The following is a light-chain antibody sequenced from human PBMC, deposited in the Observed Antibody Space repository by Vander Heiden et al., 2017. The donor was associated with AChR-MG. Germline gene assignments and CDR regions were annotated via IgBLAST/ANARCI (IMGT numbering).Light chain of an antibody. V-gene: IGKV3-15*01. J-gene: IGKJ5*01. CDR1: QSVSSS. CDR3: QQYNNGPPFT. CDR2: GAS. Sequence: DIVMTQSPATLSVSPGERATLSCRASQSVSSSLAWYQQKPGQAPRLLIYGASTRATGIPARCSGSGSGTDFTLTISSLQSEDFAVYYCQQYNNGPPFTFGQGTRLEIK.